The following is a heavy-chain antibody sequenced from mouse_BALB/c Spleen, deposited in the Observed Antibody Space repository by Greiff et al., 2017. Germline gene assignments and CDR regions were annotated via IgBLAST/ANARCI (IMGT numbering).Heavy chain of an antibody. V-gene: IGHV5-17*02. CDR1: GFTFSSFG. CDR2: ISSGSSTI. J-gene: IGHJ1*01. CDR3: ARRYYGSGYWYFDV. Sequence: EVQVVESGGGLVQPGGSRKLSCAASGFTFSSFGMHWVRQAPEKGLEWVAYISSGSSTIYYADTVKGRFTISRDNPKNTLFLQMTSLRSEDTAMYYCARRYYGSGYWYFDVWGEGTTVTVSS. D-gene: IGHD1-1*01.